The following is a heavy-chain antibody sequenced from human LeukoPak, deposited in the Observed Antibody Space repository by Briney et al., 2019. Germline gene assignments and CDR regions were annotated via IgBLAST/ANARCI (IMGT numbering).Heavy chain of an antibody. CDR2: IYHSGST. Sequence: SETLSLTCAVYGGSFSGYSWSWIRQPPGKGLEWIGYIYHSGSTYYNPSLKSRVTISVDRSKNQFSLKLSSVTAADTAVYYCARGQICSGGSCYSVRAFDIWGQGTMVTVSS. D-gene: IGHD2-15*01. CDR1: GGSFSGYS. CDR3: ARGQICSGGSCYSVRAFDI. V-gene: IGHV4-30-2*01. J-gene: IGHJ3*02.